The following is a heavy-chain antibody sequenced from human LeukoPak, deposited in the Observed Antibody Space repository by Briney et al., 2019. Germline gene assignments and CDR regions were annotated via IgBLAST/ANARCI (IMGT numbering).Heavy chain of an antibody. D-gene: IGHD4-11*01. CDR1: GFTFSSYA. CDR3: AREGISNSKPYYYYGMDV. Sequence: GGSLRLSCAASGFTFSSYAMSWVRQAPGKGLEWVSAISGSGGSTYYADSVKGRFTISRDNSKNTLYLQMNSLRAEDTAVYYCAREGISNSKPYYYYGMDVWGQGTTVTVSS. J-gene: IGHJ6*02. CDR2: ISGSGGST. V-gene: IGHV3-23*01.